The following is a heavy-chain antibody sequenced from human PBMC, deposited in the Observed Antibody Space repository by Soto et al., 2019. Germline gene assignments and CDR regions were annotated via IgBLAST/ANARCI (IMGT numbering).Heavy chain of an antibody. J-gene: IGHJ5*02. D-gene: IGHD2-15*01. CDR2: IHHHGNP. CDR1: GCSISSGQDY. V-gene: IGHV4-31*03. Sequence: QLRESGPGLVRPSETRSLTCTVSGCSISSGQDYWGWIRQRPGKGLEWIGYIHHHGNPDYNPSLQSRLIISVDTSKNQFSMNLRSVTAADTAVYYCATTGAYCSGGNCYVRDWFDPWGPGILVTVS. CDR3: ATTGAYCSGGNCYVRDWFDP.